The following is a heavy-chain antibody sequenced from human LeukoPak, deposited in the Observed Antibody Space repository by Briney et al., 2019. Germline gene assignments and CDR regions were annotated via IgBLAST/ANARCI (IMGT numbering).Heavy chain of an antibody. CDR1: GYTFTSYG. D-gene: IGHD6-6*01. CDR3: ARDDYSSSSEGDY. V-gene: IGHV1-18*01. Sequence: GASVKVSCKASGYTFTSYGISWVRQAPGQGLEWMGWISAYNGNTNYAQKLQGRVTTTTDTSTSTAYMELKSLTSDDTAVYFCARDDYSSSSEGDYWGQGTLVIVSS. J-gene: IGHJ4*02. CDR2: ISAYNGNT.